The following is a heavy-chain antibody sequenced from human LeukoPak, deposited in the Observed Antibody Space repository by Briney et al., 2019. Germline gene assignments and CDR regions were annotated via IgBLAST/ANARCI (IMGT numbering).Heavy chain of an antibody. J-gene: IGHJ4*02. CDR3: ARDQTSGSYYYY. CDR1: GYSISSGYY. V-gene: IGHV4-38-2*02. D-gene: IGHD1-26*01. Sequence: SETLSLTCAVSGYSISSGYYWGWIRQPPGKGLEWIGSIYHSGSTYYNPSLKSRVTISVDTSKNQFSLKLSSVTAADTAVYYCARDQTSGSYYYYWGQGTLVTVSS. CDR2: IYHSGST.